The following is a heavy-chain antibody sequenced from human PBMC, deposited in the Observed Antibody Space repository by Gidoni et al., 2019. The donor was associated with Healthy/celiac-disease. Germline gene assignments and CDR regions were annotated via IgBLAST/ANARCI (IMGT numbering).Heavy chain of an antibody. J-gene: IGHJ4*02. CDR3: ARPRGGIAVASYYFDY. V-gene: IGHV3-30-3*01. Sequence: QVQLVESGGGVVQPGRSLRLSCAASGFTFSSYAMHWVRQAPGKGLEWVAVISYDGSNKYYADSVKGRFTISRDNSKNTLYLQMNSLRAEDTAVYYCARPRGGIAVASYYFDYWGQGTLVTVSS. D-gene: IGHD6-19*01. CDR1: GFTFSSYA. CDR2: ISYDGSNK.